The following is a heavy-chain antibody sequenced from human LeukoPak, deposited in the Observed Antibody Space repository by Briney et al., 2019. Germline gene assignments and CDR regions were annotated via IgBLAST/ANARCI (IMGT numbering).Heavy chain of an antibody. D-gene: IGHD3-3*01. Sequence: SETLSLTCAVYGGSFSGYYWSWIRQPPGKGLEWIGEINHSGSTNYNPSLKSRVTISVDTSKNQFSLKLSSVTAADTAVYYCARRWGVSPLRFLEWSLDYWGQGTLVTVSS. J-gene: IGHJ4*02. V-gene: IGHV4-34*01. CDR3: ARRWGVSPLRFLEWSLDY. CDR1: GGSFSGYY. CDR2: INHSGST.